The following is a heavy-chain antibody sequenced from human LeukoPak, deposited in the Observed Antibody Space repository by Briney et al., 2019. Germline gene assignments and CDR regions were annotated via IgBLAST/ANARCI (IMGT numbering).Heavy chain of an antibody. CDR3: ARGDSSGWYGAFDI. Sequence: GASVKVSCKASGYTITSYAMHWVRQAPGQRLEWMGWINAGNGNTKYSQKFQGRVTITRDTSASTAYMELSSLRSEDTAVYYCARGDSSGWYGAFDIWGQGTMVTVSS. CDR2: INAGNGNT. D-gene: IGHD6-19*01. J-gene: IGHJ3*02. CDR1: GYTITSYA. V-gene: IGHV1-3*01.